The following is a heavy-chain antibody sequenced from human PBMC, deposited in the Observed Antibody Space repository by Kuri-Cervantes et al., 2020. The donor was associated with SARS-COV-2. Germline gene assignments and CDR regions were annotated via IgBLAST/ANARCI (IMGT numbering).Heavy chain of an antibody. Sequence: GESLKISCAASGFTFSSYAMSWVRQAPGKGLEWVSAISGSGGSTYYADSVKGRFTISRDNSKNTLYLQMNSLRAEDTAVYYCTRDRHTAAADWGQGTLVTVSS. CDR2: ISGSGGST. D-gene: IGHD6-13*01. CDR3: TRDRHTAAAD. J-gene: IGHJ4*02. V-gene: IGHV3-23*01. CDR1: GFTFSSYA.